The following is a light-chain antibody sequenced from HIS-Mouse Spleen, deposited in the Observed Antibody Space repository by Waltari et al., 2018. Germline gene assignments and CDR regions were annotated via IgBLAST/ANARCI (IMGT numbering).Light chain of an antibody. CDR3: QQLNSYPPT. CDR1: QGISSY. V-gene: IGKV1-9*01. J-gene: IGKJ1*01. Sequence: DIQFTQSPSSLSASVGDRVTITCRASQGISSYLTWYHQKPGKAPKLLLYAASTLQSGVPSRFSGSGSGTEFTLTISSLQPEDFATYYCQQLNSYPPTFGQGTKVEIK. CDR2: AAS.